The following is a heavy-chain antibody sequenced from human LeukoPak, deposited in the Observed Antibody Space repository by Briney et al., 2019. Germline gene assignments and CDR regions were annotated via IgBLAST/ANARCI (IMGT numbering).Heavy chain of an antibody. V-gene: IGHV3-23*01. D-gene: IGHD3/OR15-3a*01. Sequence: SGGSLRLSCAASGFTFSSYAMSWVRQAPGKGLEWVSSISGSGGSTYYADSEKGRFTISRDNSKNTLYLQMNSLRADDTAVYYCAKDWTGTKPFDLWGRGTLVTVSS. J-gene: IGHJ2*01. CDR3: AKDWTGTKPFDL. CDR2: ISGSGGST. CDR1: GFTFSSYA.